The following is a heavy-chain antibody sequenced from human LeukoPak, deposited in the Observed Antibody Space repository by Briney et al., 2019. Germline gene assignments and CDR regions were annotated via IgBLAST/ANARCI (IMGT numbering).Heavy chain of an antibody. Sequence: PGGSLRLSCAASGFTASGNHMSWVRQAPGKGLEWVSVIHSGDSTHYADYVMGRFTISRDNSKNKLYLQMNSLRAEDTAVYFCARSTVGATGTVGATSYYYYGMDVWGQGTTVTVSS. V-gene: IGHV3-53*01. J-gene: IGHJ6*02. CDR2: IHSGDST. CDR3: ARSTVGATGTVGATSYYYYGMDV. D-gene: IGHD1-26*01. CDR1: GFTASGNH.